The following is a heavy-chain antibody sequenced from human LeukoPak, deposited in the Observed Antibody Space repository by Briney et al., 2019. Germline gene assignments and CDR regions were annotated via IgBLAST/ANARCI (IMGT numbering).Heavy chain of an antibody. D-gene: IGHD3-3*01. CDR3: ASGNNRGSGYYSVYYYYYMDV. J-gene: IGHJ6*03. CDR2: IIPIFGTA. V-gene: IGHV1-69*05. Sequence: ASVKVSCKASGGTFSSYAISWVRQAPGQGLEWMGGIIPIFGTANYAQKFQGRVTITTDESTSTAYMELSSLRSEDTAVYYCASGNNRGSGYYSVYYYYYMDVWGKGTTVTVSS. CDR1: GGTFSSYA.